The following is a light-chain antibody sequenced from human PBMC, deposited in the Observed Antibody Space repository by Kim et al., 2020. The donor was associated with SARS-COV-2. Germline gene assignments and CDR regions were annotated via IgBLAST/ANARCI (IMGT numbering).Light chain of an antibody. CDR3: QSYDSSLSGWV. V-gene: IGLV1-40*01. Sequence: QRVTISCTGSSSNSGAGYEVHWYQQLPGTAPKLLINANSNRPSGVPDRFSGSKSGTSASLAITGLQAEDEADYYCQSYDSSLSGWVFGGGTQLTVL. J-gene: IGLJ3*02. CDR1: SSNSGAGYE. CDR2: ANS.